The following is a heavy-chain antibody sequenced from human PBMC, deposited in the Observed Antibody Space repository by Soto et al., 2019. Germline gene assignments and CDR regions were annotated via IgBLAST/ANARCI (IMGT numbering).Heavy chain of an antibody. J-gene: IGHJ4*02. CDR1: GFTFDDYA. CDR2: ISWNSGSI. Sequence: GGSLRLSCAASGFTFDDYAMHWVRQAPGKGLEWVSGISWNSGSIGYADSVKGRFTISRDNAKNSLYLQMNSLRAEDTALYYCAKIHSLSRVGYFDYWGQGTLVTVSS. V-gene: IGHV3-9*01. CDR3: AKIHSLSRVGYFDY.